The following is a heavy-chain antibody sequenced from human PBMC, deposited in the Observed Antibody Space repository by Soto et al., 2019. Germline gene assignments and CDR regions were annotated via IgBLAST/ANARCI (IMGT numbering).Heavy chain of an antibody. Sequence: SETLSLTCTVSGGSISSYYWSWIRQPPGKGLEWIGYIYYSGSTNYNPSLKSRVTISVDTSKNQFSLKLSSVTAADTAVYYCARSSLLDGYYFDYWGQGTLVTVSS. CDR3: ARSSLLDGYYFDY. CDR1: GGSISSYY. J-gene: IGHJ4*02. V-gene: IGHV4-59*01. CDR2: IYYSGST. D-gene: IGHD3-10*01.